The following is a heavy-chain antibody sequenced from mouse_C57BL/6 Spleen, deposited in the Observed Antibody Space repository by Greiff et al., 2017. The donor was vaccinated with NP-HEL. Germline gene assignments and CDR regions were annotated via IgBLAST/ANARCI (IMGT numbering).Heavy chain of an antibody. D-gene: IGHD3-3*01. CDR2: IDPSDSYT. CDR3: ARVGGQAWFAY. Sequence: VQLQQSGAELVKPGASVKLSCKASGYTFTSYWMQWVKQRPGQGLEWIGEIDPSDSYTNYNQKFKGKATLTVDTSSSTAYMQLSSLTSEDSAVYYCARVGGQAWFAYWGQGTLVTVSA. CDR1: GYTFTSYW. J-gene: IGHJ3*01. V-gene: IGHV1-50*01.